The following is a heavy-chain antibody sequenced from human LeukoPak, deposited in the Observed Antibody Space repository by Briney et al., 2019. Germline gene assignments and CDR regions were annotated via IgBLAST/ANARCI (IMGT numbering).Heavy chain of an antibody. CDR1: GASIRSGDYY. CDR2: IYDSGST. D-gene: IGHD3-22*01. V-gene: IGHV4-30-4*01. Sequence: KTSETLSLTCTVSGASIRSGDYYWSWIRQPPGKGLEWIGYIYDSGSTYHNPSLKSRVTISVDTSKNQFSLKLSSVTAADTAVYYCVRDRLVVITGGYYYYGMDVWGQGTTVTVSS. J-gene: IGHJ6*02. CDR3: VRDRLVVITGGYYYYGMDV.